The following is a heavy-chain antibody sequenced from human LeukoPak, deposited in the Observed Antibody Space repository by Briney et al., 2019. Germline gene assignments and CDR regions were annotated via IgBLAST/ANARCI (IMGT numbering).Heavy chain of an antibody. V-gene: IGHV4-30-2*01. D-gene: IGHD3-10*01. CDR2: IYHSGST. CDR3: AREATDYYGSGSYGWFDP. Sequence: SETLSLTCAVSVGSISRGGYSWSWIRQPPGKGLEWIGYIYHSGSTYYNPSLKSRVTISVDRSKNQFSLKLSSVTAADTAVYYCAREATDYYGSGSYGWFDPWGQGTLVTVSS. CDR1: VGSISRGGYS. J-gene: IGHJ5*02.